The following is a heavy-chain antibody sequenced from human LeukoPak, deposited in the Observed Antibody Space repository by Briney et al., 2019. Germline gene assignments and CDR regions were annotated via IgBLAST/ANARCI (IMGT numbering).Heavy chain of an antibody. Sequence: ETLSLTCTVSGGSFSSYYWSWIRLPPGKGLEWIGYIYYTGATYYNPSLKSRVTISLDTSKNQFSLKLSSVTAADAAVYYCARAGYSYGTGYYFDYWGQGALVTVSS. D-gene: IGHD5-18*01. J-gene: IGHJ4*02. V-gene: IGHV4-59*01. CDR3: ARAGYSYGTGYYFDY. CDR1: GGSFSSYY. CDR2: IYYTGAT.